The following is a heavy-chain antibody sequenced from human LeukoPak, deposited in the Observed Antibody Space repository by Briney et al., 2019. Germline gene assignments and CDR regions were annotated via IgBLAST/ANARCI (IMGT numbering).Heavy chain of an antibody. CDR2: INPKSGGT. CDR3: AREGRTDNWFDP. Sequence: ASVKVSCKASGYTITDYYMHWARQAPGQGLEWMGWINPKSGGTKYAQKFQGRVTMTRDTSISTAYMELSRLRSDDTAVYYCAREGRTDNWFDPWGQGTLVTVSS. J-gene: IGHJ5*02. CDR1: GYTITDYY. V-gene: IGHV1-2*02. D-gene: IGHD2-15*01.